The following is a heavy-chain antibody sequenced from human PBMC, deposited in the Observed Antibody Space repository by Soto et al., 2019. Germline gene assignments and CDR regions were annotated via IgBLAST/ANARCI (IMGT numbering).Heavy chain of an antibody. CDR2: IYQSGST. V-gene: IGHV4-30-2*01. CDR1: GASISGSEYS. Sequence: QRQLQESGSGLVKPLQTLSLTCGVSGASISGSEYSWNWIRTPTGKGLEGVGHIYQSGSTNYNPSPVSGATISLDPYTQNFFQSQNAGAAADTAVYYCAASSDRSGYYGGFDLWGQGALVTVSS. D-gene: IGHD3-22*01. CDR3: AASSDRSGYYGGFDL. J-gene: IGHJ5*02.